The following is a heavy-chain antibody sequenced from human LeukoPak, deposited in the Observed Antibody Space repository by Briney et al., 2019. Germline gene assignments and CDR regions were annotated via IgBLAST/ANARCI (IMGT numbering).Heavy chain of an antibody. J-gene: IGHJ3*02. CDR1: GDSVSSNSAA. V-gene: IGHV6-1*01. CDR3: ARTPPGYCGGGSCYVDDAFDI. D-gene: IGHD2-15*01. CDR2: TYYRSKWYN. Sequence: SQTLSLTCAISGDSVSSNSAAWNWIRQSPSRGLEWLGRTYYRSKWYNDYAVSVKSRITINPDTSKNQFSLQLNSVTPEDTAVYYCARTPPGYCGGGSCYVDDAFDIWGQGTVVTVSS.